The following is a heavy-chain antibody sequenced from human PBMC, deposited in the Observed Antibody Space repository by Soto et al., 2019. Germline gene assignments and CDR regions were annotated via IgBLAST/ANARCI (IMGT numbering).Heavy chain of an antibody. CDR3: ARERTGDPTFFDY. Sequence: PXATLALTCTVSGGCVSRGRYYWSWIRQPPGKGLEWIGYIYYSGTTHYNPSLKSRVTISVDTSKKQFSLKLTSVTAADTAVYSCARERTGDPTFFDYWGRGTLVTVSS. J-gene: IGHJ4*02. D-gene: IGHD3-16*01. CDR2: IYYSGTT. CDR1: GGCVSRGRYY. V-gene: IGHV4-61*01.